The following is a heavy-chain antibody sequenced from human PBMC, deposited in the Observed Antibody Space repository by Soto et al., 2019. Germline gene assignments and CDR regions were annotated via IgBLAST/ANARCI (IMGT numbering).Heavy chain of an antibody. Sequence: PSETLSLTCAVSGGSIIRSNWWSCVRQPPGKGLEWIGEIYHSGSTNYNPSLKSRVTISVDKSKNQFSLKLSSVTAADTAVYYCARFRAIFGVVIIDAFDIWGQGTMVTVSS. D-gene: IGHD3-3*01. J-gene: IGHJ3*02. CDR2: IYHSGST. V-gene: IGHV4-4*02. CDR1: GGSIIRSNW. CDR3: ARFRAIFGVVIIDAFDI.